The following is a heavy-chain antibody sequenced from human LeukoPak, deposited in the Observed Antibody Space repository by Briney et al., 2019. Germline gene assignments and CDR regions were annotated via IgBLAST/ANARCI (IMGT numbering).Heavy chain of an antibody. D-gene: IGHD3-22*01. CDR3: ARGLGSSSGYSLDY. CDR2: INHSGST. Sequence: PSETLSLTRAVYGGSFSGYYWGWIRQPPGKGLEWIGEINHSGSTNYNPSLKSRVTISVDTSKNQFSLKLSSVTAADTAVYYCARGLGSSSGYSLDYWGQGTLVTVSS. CDR1: GGSFSGYY. J-gene: IGHJ4*02. V-gene: IGHV4-34*01.